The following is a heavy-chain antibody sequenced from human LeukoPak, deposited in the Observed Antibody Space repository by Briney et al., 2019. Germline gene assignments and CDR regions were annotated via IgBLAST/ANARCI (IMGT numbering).Heavy chain of an antibody. Sequence: ASVKVSCKTSGYTFTGYYVHWVRQAPGQGLEWMGWINPNSGGTNYAQKFQGRVTMTRDTSTSTAYMELRSLRSDDTAVYYCARDSRGDYWGQGTLVTVSS. CDR2: INPNSGGT. J-gene: IGHJ4*02. V-gene: IGHV1-2*02. CDR1: GYTFTGYY. CDR3: ARDSRGDY.